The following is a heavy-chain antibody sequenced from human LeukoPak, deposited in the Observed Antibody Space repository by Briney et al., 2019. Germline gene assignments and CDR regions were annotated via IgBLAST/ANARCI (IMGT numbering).Heavy chain of an antibody. Sequence: GGSLRLSCAASGFTFSAYGLSWVRQAPGKGLEWVSGFSSGVTSTYYADSVRGRFTISRDNSKNTLYLQMKSLRAEDTAVYYCAKDLRFWGQGTLVTVSS. J-gene: IGHJ4*02. CDR1: GFTFSAYG. V-gene: IGHV3-23*01. CDR3: AKDLRF. D-gene: IGHD4-17*01. CDR2: FSSGVTST.